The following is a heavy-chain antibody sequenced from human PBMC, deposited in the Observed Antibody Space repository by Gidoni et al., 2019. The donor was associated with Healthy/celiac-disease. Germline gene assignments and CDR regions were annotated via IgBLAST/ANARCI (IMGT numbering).Heavy chain of an antibody. CDR1: GFTFSSYA. V-gene: IGHV3-64D*06. J-gene: IGHJ3*02. CDR2: ISSNGGST. D-gene: IGHD3-3*01. CDR3: VKGSLRFLEWLLYDAFDI. Sequence: DQPGGSLRLSCSASGFTFSSYAMHWVRQAPGKGLEYVSAISSNGGSTYYADSVKGRFTISRDNSKNTLYLQMSSLRAEDTAVYYCVKGSLRFLEWLLYDAFDIWGQGTMVTVSS.